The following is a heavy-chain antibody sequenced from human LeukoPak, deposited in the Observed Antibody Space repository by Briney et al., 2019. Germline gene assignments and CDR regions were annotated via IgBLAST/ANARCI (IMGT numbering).Heavy chain of an antibody. Sequence: QPGGSLRLSCATSGFSFSTFWMHWVRQAPGKGLVWVSRINHDGSNTNYADSVKGRFTISRDNAKNTVYLQMNSLRAEDTAVYYCAKAIRQQLVNWYFDLWGRGTLVTVSS. CDR2: INHDGSNT. D-gene: IGHD6-13*01. J-gene: IGHJ2*01. CDR1: GFSFSTFW. CDR3: AKAIRQQLVNWYFDL. V-gene: IGHV3-74*01.